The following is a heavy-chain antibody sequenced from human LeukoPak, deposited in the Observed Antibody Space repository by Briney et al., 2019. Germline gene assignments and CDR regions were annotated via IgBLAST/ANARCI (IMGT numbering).Heavy chain of an antibody. CDR3: ARGRGYSSSWSLARWFDP. D-gene: IGHD6-13*01. CDR1: GGSISSYY. V-gene: IGHV4-59*12. CDR2: IYYSGST. Sequence: SETLSLTCTVSGGSISSYYWSWIRQPPGKGLEWIGYIYYSGSTNYNPSLKSRVTISVDTSKNQFSLKLSSVTAADTAVYYCARGRGYSSSWSLARWFDPWGQGTLVTVSS. J-gene: IGHJ5*02.